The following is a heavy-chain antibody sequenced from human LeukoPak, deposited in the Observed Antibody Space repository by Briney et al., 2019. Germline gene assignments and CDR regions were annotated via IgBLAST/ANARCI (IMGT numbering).Heavy chain of an antibody. CDR2: ISSSSGTI. CDR3: ARALGYSYGYSVDY. V-gene: IGHV3-48*01. J-gene: IGHJ4*01. CDR1: GLIVSNYN. D-gene: IGHD5-18*01. Sequence: GGSLRLSCAASGLIVSNYNMNWVGQTPGKGLEWLSYISSSSGTIYYADSVKGRFTISGDNAKNPLYLQMNSLRAEDTAVYYCARALGYSYGYSVDYWGQGTLVTVSS.